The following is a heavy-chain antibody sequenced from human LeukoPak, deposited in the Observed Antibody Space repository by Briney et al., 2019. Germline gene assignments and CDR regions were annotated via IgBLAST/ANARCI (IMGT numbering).Heavy chain of an antibody. CDR1: GESFSGYY. CDR2: INHSGSN. D-gene: IGHD3-22*01. V-gene: IGHV4-34*01. J-gene: IGHJ4*02. Sequence: SETLSLTCAVYGESFSGYYWSWIRQPPGKGLEWIGEINHSGSNNYNPSLKSRVTISIDPSKHQFFLTLNYVNAADPAVYYLASRNYYDSSGDKASKYWGQGTLVTVSS. CDR3: ASRNYYDSSGDKASKY.